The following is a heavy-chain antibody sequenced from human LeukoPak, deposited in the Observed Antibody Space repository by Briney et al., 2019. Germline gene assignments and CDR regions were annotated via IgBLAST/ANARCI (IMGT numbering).Heavy chain of an antibody. CDR3: ARGHAGYSNAQGWYYYGMDV. D-gene: IGHD5-18*01. V-gene: IGHV3-21*01. J-gene: IGHJ6*02. Sequence: GGSLRLSCAASGFTFSSYSMNWVRQAPGKGLEWVSSISSSSSYIYYADSVKGRFTISRDNAKNSLYLQMNSLRAEDTAVYYCARGHAGYSNAQGWYYYGMDVWGQGTTVTVSS. CDR2: ISSSSSYI. CDR1: GFTFSSYS.